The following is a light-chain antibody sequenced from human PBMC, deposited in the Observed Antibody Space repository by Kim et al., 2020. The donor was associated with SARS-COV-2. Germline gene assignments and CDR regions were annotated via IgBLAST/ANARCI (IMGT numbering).Light chain of an antibody. V-gene: IGLV2-11*01. Sequence: GQSVNISCTGTRNDVGGYNYVTWYQQHPGKAPKLMMYDVSKRPSGVPDRFSGSNSANTASLTISGLQAEDEADYYCCSYAGTYTYVFGTGTKVTVL. CDR1: RNDVGGYNY. CDR3: CSYAGTYTYV. CDR2: DVS. J-gene: IGLJ1*01.